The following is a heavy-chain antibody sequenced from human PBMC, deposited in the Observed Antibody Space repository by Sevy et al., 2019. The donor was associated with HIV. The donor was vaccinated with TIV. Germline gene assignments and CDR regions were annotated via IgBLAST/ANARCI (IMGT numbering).Heavy chain of an antibody. J-gene: IGHJ4*02. D-gene: IGHD6-13*01. Sequence: GGSLRLSCAASGFTFSSYAFYWVRQAPGKGLEWVAVISYGGDNKFYADSVKGRFAVSRDNSKDTLFLQMNSLRGEDTVVYYCGRLISAGTWYFDSWGQGTMVTVSS. CDR3: GRLISAGTWYFDS. CDR2: ISYGGDNK. CDR1: GFTFSSYA. V-gene: IGHV3-30*09.